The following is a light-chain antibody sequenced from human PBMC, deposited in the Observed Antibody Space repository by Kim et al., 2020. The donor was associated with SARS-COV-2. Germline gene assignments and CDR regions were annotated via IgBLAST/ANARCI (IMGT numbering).Light chain of an antibody. J-gene: IGKJ1*01. CDR3: RQYNNWSPWT. CDR1: QSVSNI. Sequence: SPGERVTLSCRASQSVSNIFACYQQRPGQAPRILIYGASTRATDIPVKFTGSGSGTKFTLTIISLRSADVAVDYCRQYNNWSPWTFGQGTKVDIK. CDR2: GAS. V-gene: IGKV3-15*01.